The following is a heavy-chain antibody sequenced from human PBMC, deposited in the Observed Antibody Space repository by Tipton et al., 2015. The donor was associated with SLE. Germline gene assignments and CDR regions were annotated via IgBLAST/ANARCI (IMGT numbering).Heavy chain of an antibody. CDR3: ARALWKGGDY. J-gene: IGHJ4*02. D-gene: IGHD1-1*01. CDR2: INHSGST. Sequence: TLSLTCAVYGGSFSGYYWSWIRQPPGKGLEWIGEINHSGSTYYNPSLKSRVTISVDTSKNQFSLKLSSVTAADTAVYYCARALWKGGDYWGQGTLVTVSS. V-gene: IGHV4-34*01. CDR1: GGSFSGYY.